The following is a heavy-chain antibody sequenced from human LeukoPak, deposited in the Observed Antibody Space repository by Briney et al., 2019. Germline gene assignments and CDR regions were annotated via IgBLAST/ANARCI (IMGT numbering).Heavy chain of an antibody. CDR3: ATVRDYYGSGSYPFDP. CDR2: FDPEDGET. V-gene: IGHV1-24*01. Sequence: ASVKVSCKVSGYTLTELSMHWVRQAPGKGLEWMGGFDPEDGETIYAQKFQGRVTMTEDTSTDTAYMELSSLRSVDTAVYYCATVRDYYGSGSYPFDPWGQGTLVTVSS. J-gene: IGHJ5*02. D-gene: IGHD3-10*01. CDR1: GYTLTELS.